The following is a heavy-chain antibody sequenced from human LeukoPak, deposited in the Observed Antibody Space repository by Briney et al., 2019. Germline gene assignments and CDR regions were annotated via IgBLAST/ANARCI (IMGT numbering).Heavy chain of an antibody. Sequence: PSETLSLTCTVSGGSISSYFWSWIRQPAGKGLEWIGRIYSSGSTGYNPSLKSRVTMSVDTSKNQFSLKLSSVTAADTAVYYCARVDLRAAYFDYWGQGTLVTVSS. J-gene: IGHJ4*02. CDR2: IYSSGST. D-gene: IGHD2-21*01. CDR1: GGSISSYF. V-gene: IGHV4-4*07. CDR3: ARVDLRAAYFDY.